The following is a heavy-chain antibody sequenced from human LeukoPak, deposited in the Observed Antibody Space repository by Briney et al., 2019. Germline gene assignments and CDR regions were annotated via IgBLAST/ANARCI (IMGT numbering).Heavy chain of an antibody. V-gene: IGHV4-39*07. CDR2: IYYSGNT. CDR3: ARDEYPYGGRTHPYFFDY. D-gene: IGHD3-10*01. J-gene: IGHJ4*02. CDR1: GGSISSSSYY. Sequence: PSETLPLTCTVSGGSISSSSYYWGWIRQPPGKGLEWIGSIYYSGNTYYNPSLKSRITISVDTSKNQFSLKLSSVTAADAAVYYCARDEYPYGGRTHPYFFDYWGQGTLVTVSS.